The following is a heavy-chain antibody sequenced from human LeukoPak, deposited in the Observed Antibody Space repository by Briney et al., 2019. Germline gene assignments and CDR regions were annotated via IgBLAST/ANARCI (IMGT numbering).Heavy chain of an antibody. Sequence: GGSLRLSCPAPECIFRDHYMDWFGQAPGKGLEWLGRSRNKANSYTTENAGSVKGRFTISRDDSKNSLYLQMNSLKTEDPAVYYCTKVYDCCSSISCHFDCWGQGTLVTISS. J-gene: IGHJ4*02. D-gene: IGHD2-2*01. V-gene: IGHV3-72*01. CDR1: ECIFRDHY. CDR3: TKVYDCCSSISCHFDC. CDR2: SRNKANSYTT.